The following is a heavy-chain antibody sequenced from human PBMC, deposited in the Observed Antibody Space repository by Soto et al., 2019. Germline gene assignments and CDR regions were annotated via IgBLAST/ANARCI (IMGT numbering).Heavy chain of an antibody. D-gene: IGHD3-3*01. Sequence: EVQLVESGGGLVQPGGSLRLSCAVSGFTFSSYWMSWAHQAPGKGLEWVANIKQDGSEKYYVDSVKGRFTVSRDNAKNSLYLQMNSLRAEDTAVYYCARERGSRSYDLWGQGTLVTVSS. CDR3: ARERGSRSYDL. CDR1: GFTFSSYW. V-gene: IGHV3-7*01. CDR2: IKQDGSEK. J-gene: IGHJ4*02.